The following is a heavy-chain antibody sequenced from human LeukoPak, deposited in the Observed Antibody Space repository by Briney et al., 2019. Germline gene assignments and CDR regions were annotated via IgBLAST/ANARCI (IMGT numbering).Heavy chain of an antibody. D-gene: IGHD6-19*01. V-gene: IGHV4-39*01. CDR2: IYYSGST. CDR3: AREIAVAWRDFDY. J-gene: IGHJ4*02. Sequence: SETLSLTCTVSGGSISSSSYYWGWIRQPPGKGLEWLGSIYYSGSTYYNPSLKSRVTISVDTSKNQFSLKLSSVTAADTAVYYCAREIAVAWRDFDYWGQGTLVTVSS. CDR1: GGSISSSSYY.